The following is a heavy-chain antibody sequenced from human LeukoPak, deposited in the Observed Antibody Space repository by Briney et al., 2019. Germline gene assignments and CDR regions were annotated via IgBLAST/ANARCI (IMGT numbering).Heavy chain of an antibody. Sequence: SQTLSLTCTVSGGSISSGDYYWSWIRQPPGKGLEWIGYIYYSGSTYYNPSLKSRVTISVDTSKNQFSLKLSSVTAADTAVYYCARGGKRWLQLVGFGYWGQGTLVTVSS. CDR2: IYYSGST. CDR3: ARGGKRWLQLVGFGY. J-gene: IGHJ4*02. CDR1: GGSISSGDYY. D-gene: IGHD5-24*01. V-gene: IGHV4-30-4*01.